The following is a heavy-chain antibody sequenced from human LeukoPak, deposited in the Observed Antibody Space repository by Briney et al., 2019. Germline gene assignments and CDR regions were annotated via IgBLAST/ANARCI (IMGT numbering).Heavy chain of an antibody. CDR2: ISSKAYGGTT. Sequence: PGGSLRLSCTAYGFTFGDYAMSWVRQAPGKGLEGVGCISSKAYGGTTEYAASVKGRFTISRDDSKSIAYLQMNSLKTEDTAVYYCTRVGIAVAATGYYYMDVWGKGTTVTVSS. D-gene: IGHD6-19*01. V-gene: IGHV3-49*04. CDR1: GFTFGDYA. CDR3: TRVGIAVAATGYYYMDV. J-gene: IGHJ6*03.